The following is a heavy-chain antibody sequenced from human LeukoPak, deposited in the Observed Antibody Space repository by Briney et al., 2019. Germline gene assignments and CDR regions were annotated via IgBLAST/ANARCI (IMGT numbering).Heavy chain of an antibody. J-gene: IGHJ3*02. D-gene: IGHD3-10*01. CDR1: GYTSTSYG. CDR2: LSAYNGNT. CDR3: ARMRTAGNAFDI. Sequence: ASVKVSCKASGYTSTSYGISWVRQAPGQGLEWMGWLSAYNGNTNYAQKLQGRVTMTTDTSTSTAYMELRSLRSDDTAVYYCARMRTAGNAFDIWGQGTMVTVSS. V-gene: IGHV1-18*01.